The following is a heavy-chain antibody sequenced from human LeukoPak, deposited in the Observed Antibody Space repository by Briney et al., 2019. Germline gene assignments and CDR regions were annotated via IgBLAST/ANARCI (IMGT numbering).Heavy chain of an antibody. CDR1: GYTFTGYY. CDR2: INPKSGGT. V-gene: IGHV1-2*02. CDR3: ARDYYYYMDV. Sequence: ASVKVSCKASGYTFTGYYMVWVRQAPGQGLEWMGWINPKSGGTKYAQKFQGRVTMTRDTSISTAYMELSRLRSDDTAVYYCARDYYYYMDVWGKGTTVTVSS. J-gene: IGHJ6*03.